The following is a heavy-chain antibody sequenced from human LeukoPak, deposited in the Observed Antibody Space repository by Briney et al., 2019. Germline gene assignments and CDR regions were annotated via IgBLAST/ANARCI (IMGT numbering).Heavy chain of an antibody. J-gene: IGHJ4*02. Sequence: GGSLRLSCAASGFTFSSYAMRWVRQAPGKGLEWVPAISGSGYSTYYADSVKGRFTISRDNSKNTLYLQMNSLRAEDTAVYYCAKEAGYSGYDYPDYWGQGTLVTVSS. D-gene: IGHD5-12*01. CDR3: AKEAGYSGYDYPDY. CDR1: GFTFSSYA. V-gene: IGHV3-23*01. CDR2: ISGSGYST.